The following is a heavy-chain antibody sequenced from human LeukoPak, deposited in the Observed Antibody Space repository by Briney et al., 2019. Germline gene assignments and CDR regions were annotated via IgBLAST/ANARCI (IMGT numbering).Heavy chain of an antibody. CDR1: GGTFTSYA. D-gene: IGHD2-15*01. CDR3: ARDRYCSGGSCRYNWFDP. CDR2: IIPIFGTA. J-gene: IGHJ5*02. V-gene: IGHV1-69*01. Sequence: ASVKVSSMPSGGTFTSYAISWVRQAPGQGLEWMGGIIPIFGTANYAQKFQGRVTITADESTSTAYMELSSLRSEDTAVYYCARDRYCSGGSCRYNWFDPWGQGTLVTVSS.